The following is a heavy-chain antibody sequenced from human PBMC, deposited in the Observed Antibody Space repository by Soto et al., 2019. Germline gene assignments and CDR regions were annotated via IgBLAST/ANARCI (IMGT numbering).Heavy chain of an antibody. V-gene: IGHV1-46*01. J-gene: IGHJ4*02. CDR1: GYTLTSYY. CDR3: AVYYYDSSGYPKFDY. CDR2: INPSGGST. Sequence: SVKVSCKASGYTLTSYYMHWVRQAPGQGLEWMGIINPSGGSTSYAQKFQGRVTMTRDTSTSTVYMELSSLRSEDTAVYYCAVYYYDSSGYPKFDYWGQGTLVTVSS. D-gene: IGHD3-22*01.